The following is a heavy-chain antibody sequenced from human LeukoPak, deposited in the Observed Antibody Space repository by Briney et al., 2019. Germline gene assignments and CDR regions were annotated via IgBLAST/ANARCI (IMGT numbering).Heavy chain of an antibody. D-gene: IGHD3-9*01. CDR3: ARAGYDILTGYLHAFDI. CDR2: IYSGGST. CDR1: GFTFSSNY. V-gene: IGHV3-66*01. J-gene: IGHJ3*02. Sequence: GGSLRLSCAASGFTFSSNYMSWVRQAPGKGLEWVPVIYSGGSTYYADSVKGRFTISRDNSKNTLYLQMNSLRAEDTAVYYCARAGYDILTGYLHAFDIGGQGTMVTVSS.